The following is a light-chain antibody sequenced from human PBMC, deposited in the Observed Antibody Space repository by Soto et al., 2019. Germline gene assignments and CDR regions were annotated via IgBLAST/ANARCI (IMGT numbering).Light chain of an antibody. J-gene: IGKJ1*01. CDR2: WAS. V-gene: IGKV4-1*01. CDR3: QQYYTTPVT. CDR1: QSLLH. Sequence: DIVMTQSPDSLAVSLGEVATINCKSSQSLLHLAWYQQKPGQPPKLLIYWASTRESGVPDRFSGSGSGTDFTLTISSLQAEDVAVYYCQQYYTTPVTFGQGTKVEIK.